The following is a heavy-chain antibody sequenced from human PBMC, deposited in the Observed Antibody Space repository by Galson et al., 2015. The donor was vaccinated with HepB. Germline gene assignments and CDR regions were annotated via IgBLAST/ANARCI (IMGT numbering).Heavy chain of an antibody. J-gene: IGHJ6*03. CDR1: GGSISSYY. CDR3: AREVGVAVAGVPMDV. V-gene: IGHV4-59*01. D-gene: IGHD6-19*01. CDR2: IYYSGST. Sequence: ETLSLTCTVSGGSISSYYWSWIRQPPGKGLEWIGYIYYSGSTNYNPSLKSRVTISVDTSKNQFSLKLSSVTAADTAVYYCAREVGVAVAGVPMDVWGKGTTVTVSS.